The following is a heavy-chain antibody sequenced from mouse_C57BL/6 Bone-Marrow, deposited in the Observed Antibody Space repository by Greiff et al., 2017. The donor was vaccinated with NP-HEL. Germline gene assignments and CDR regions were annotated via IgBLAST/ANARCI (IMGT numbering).Heavy chain of an antibody. D-gene: IGHD2-3*01. CDR1: GYTFTSYW. CDR3: ARRWLLRGFDY. V-gene: IGHV1-64*01. J-gene: IGHJ2*01. CDR2: IHPNSGST. Sequence: QVQLKESGAELVKPGASVKLSCKASGYTFTSYWMHWVKQRPGQGLEWIGMIHPNSGSTNYNEKFKSKATLTVDKSSSTAYMQLSSLTSEDSAVYYCARRWLLRGFDYWGQGTTLTVSS.